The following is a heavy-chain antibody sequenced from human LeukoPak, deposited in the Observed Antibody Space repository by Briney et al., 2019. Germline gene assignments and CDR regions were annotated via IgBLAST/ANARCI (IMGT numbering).Heavy chain of an antibody. CDR3: AKGAAGTGTLFDY. J-gene: IGHJ4*02. CDR1: GFTFSSYS. V-gene: IGHV3-23*01. D-gene: IGHD6-13*01. CDR2: ISGSGGST. Sequence: GGSLRLSCAASGFTFSSYSMNWVRQAPGKGLEWVSAISGSGGSTYYADSVKGRFTISRDNSKNTLYLQMNSLRAEDTAVYYCAKGAAGTGTLFDYWGQGTLVTVSS.